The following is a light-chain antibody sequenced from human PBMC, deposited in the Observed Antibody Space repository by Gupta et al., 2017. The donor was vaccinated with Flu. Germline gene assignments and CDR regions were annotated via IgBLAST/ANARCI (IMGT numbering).Light chain of an antibody. Sequence: LGEKATINWKTSQNVVDVCNNKSYLGWYQQKGGQPPELLINGASTRESGVTDRFSGSGSATDFSRTISSVQAEDVAVYYCQQDDSTPWTFGQGTSVEIK. CDR2: GAS. V-gene: IGKV4-1*01. CDR3: QQDDSTPWT. J-gene: IGKJ1*01. CDR1: QNVVDVCNNKSY.